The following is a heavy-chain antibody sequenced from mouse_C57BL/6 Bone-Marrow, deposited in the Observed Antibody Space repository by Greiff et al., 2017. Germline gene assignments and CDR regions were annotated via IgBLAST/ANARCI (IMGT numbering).Heavy chain of an antibody. CDR2: IDPSDSYT. D-gene: IGHD1-1*01. Sequence: QVQLQQPGAELVMPGASVKLSCKASGYTFTSYWMHWVKQRPGQGLEWIREIDPSDSYTNYNQKFKGKSTLTVDKSSSTAYMQLSSLTSEDSAVYYCARFITTVVAHWYFDVWGTGTTVTVSA. CDR1: GYTFTSYW. J-gene: IGHJ1*03. CDR3: ARFITTVVAHWYFDV. V-gene: IGHV1-69*01.